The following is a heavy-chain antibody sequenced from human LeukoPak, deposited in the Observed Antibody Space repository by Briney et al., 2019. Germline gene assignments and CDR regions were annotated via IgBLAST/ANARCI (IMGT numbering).Heavy chain of an antibody. Sequence: GRSLSLYCAPPAFTFSSYRINCVRHPPGKGLESLSSISSSSSYIYYADSVKGRFTISRDNDKNSLYLQMNSLRAEDTAVYYCARDGYNSGYDYWGRGTLVSVSS. CDR1: AFTFSSYR. CDR2: ISSSSSYI. V-gene: IGHV3-21*01. D-gene: IGHD5-24*01. J-gene: IGHJ4*02. CDR3: ARDGYNSGYDY.